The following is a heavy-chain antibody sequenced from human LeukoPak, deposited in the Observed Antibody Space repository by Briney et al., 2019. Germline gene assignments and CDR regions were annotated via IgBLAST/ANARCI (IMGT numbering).Heavy chain of an antibody. J-gene: IGHJ6*03. CDR2: ISGSGGSK. V-gene: IGHV3-23*01. Sequence: PGGSLRLSCAVSEFTFSSYVMSWVRQAPGKGLEWVSLISGSGGSKYYADSAKGRFTISRDNSKNTLFLQMNSLRAADTAVYYCAKGLDYGGNPYYNYYMDVWGKGTTVIVSS. CDR1: EFTFSSYV. CDR3: AKGLDYGGNPYYNYYMDV. D-gene: IGHD4-23*01.